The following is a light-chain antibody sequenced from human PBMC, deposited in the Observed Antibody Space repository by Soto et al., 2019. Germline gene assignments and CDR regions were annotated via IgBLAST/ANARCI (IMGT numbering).Light chain of an antibody. Sequence: DIQMTQSPSSLSASVGDRVTITCRASQGISSSLAWYQQKPWNAPKLLIYAASTLQSGVPSRFSGSGSGTDFTLTISSLQPEDFATYYCEKYDSVPCTFGPENKVDIK. J-gene: IGKJ3*01. V-gene: IGKV1-27*01. CDR2: AAS. CDR1: QGISSS. CDR3: EKYDSVPCT.